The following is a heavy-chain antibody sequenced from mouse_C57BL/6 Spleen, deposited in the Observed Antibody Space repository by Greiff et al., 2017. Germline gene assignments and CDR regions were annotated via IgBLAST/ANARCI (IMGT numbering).Heavy chain of an antibody. CDR1: GYTFTDYN. V-gene: IGHV1-22*01. CDR2: INPNNGGT. CDR3: ARFTTVVATYYFDY. J-gene: IGHJ2*01. D-gene: IGHD1-1*01. Sequence: EVQLQQSGPELVKPGASVKMSCKASGYTFTDYNMHWVKQSHGKSLEWIGYINPNNGGTSYNQKFKGKATLTVNKSSSTAYIELRSLTSEDSAVYYCARFTTVVATYYFDYWGQGTTLTVSS.